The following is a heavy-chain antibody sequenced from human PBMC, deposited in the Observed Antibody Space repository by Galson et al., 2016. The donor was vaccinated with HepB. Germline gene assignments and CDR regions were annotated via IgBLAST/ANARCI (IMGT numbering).Heavy chain of an antibody. D-gene: IGHD1-26*01. V-gene: IGHV3-7*01. Sequence: SLRLSCAASGYPFEKCWLSWVRQAPGKGLEWVANIKQDGSEKYYGDSVKGRFTISRDNARNSVYLQMNDLRVDDTAIYYCARECPRRISLAKVGFFDYWGRGSLVTVSS. CDR1: GYPFEKCW. J-gene: IGHJ4*02. CDR2: IKQDGSEK. CDR3: ARECPRRISLAKVGFFDY.